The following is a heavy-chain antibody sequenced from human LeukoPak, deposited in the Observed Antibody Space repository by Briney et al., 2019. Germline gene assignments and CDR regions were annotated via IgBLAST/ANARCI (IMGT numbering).Heavy chain of an antibody. J-gene: IGHJ4*02. CDR2: INPNSGGT. CDR1: GYMFTAYY. CDR3: ARLNSGSLRGILY. D-gene: IGHD2-15*01. V-gene: IGHV1-2*02. Sequence: ASVKVSCKASGYMFTAYYINWVRQSPGLGLEWLGWINPNSGGTNYAQKFQGRDTMTSDTSISTAYLELNSLRSDDTAVYFCARLNSGSLRGILYWGQGSLVTVSS.